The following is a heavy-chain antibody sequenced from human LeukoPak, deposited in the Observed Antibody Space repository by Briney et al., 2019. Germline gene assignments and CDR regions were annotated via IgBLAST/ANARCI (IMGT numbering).Heavy chain of an antibody. Sequence: GGSLRLSCAASGFTFSDYILDWVRQAPGKGLEWVGRIRREANSYTTEYAASVNGRFPISRDDSKNSLYLHMNSLKTEDTAVYHCSRDGGEGGNSAFDIWGQGTMVTVSS. CDR2: IRREANSYTT. J-gene: IGHJ3*02. V-gene: IGHV3-72*01. CDR3: SRDGGEGGNSAFDI. D-gene: IGHD3-16*01. CDR1: GFTFSDYI.